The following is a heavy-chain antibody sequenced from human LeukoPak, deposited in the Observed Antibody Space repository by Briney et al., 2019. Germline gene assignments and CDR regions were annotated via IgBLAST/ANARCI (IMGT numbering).Heavy chain of an antibody. CDR1: GFTFSNYW. Sequence: PGGSLRLSSAAAGFTFSNYWMHWVRQAPGKGLVWVSRIKSDGRTNYADSVKGRFTISRDNAKNTVSLQMNSLRAEDTDVYYCARAPSEIGGYYPEYFRHWGQGTLVTVSS. J-gene: IGHJ1*01. CDR3: ARAPSEIGGYYPEYFRH. D-gene: IGHD3-22*01. V-gene: IGHV3-74*01. CDR2: IKSDGRT.